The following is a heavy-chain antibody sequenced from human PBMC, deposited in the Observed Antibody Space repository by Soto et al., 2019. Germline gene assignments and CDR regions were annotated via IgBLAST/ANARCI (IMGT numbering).Heavy chain of an antibody. J-gene: IGHJ4*02. CDR1: GGYISSGGYY. Sequence: PSETLSLPCPVSGGYISSGGYYWSWIRQHPGKGLEWIGYIYYSGSTYYNPSLKSRVTISVDTSKNQFSLKLSSVTAADTAVYYCATLHGPTDSWGQGTLVTVSS. CDR2: IYYSGST. CDR3: ATLHGPTDS. V-gene: IGHV4-31*03.